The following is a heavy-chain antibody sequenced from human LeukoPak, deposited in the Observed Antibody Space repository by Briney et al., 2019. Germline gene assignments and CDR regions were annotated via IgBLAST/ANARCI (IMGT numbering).Heavy chain of an antibody. Sequence: GASVKVSCKASGYTFTGYYMHWVRQAPGQGLEWMGWINPNSGGTNYAQKFQGRVTMTRDTSISTAYMELSRLRSDDTAVYYCVRAVTMVRGVIKVKRFDPWGQGTLVTVSS. CDR1: GYTFTGYY. J-gene: IGHJ5*02. V-gene: IGHV1-2*02. CDR2: INPNSGGT. D-gene: IGHD3-10*01. CDR3: VRAVTMVRGVIKVKRFDP.